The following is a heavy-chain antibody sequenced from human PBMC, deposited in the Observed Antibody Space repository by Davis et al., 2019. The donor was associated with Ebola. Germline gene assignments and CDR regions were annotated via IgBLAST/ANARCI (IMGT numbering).Heavy chain of an antibody. Sequence: GGSLRLSCAASGFTFRTYAMSWVRQAPGKGLEWVSGISGSSDSTYYADSVKGRFTISRDNSKDTLYLQMNSLRAEDTAVYYCAKLGCTSSSCYTGNFYYYYGMDVWGQGTTVTVSS. CDR1: GFTFRTYA. J-gene: IGHJ6*02. D-gene: IGHD2-2*02. CDR2: ISGSSDST. CDR3: AKLGCTSSSCYTGNFYYYYGMDV. V-gene: IGHV3-23*01.